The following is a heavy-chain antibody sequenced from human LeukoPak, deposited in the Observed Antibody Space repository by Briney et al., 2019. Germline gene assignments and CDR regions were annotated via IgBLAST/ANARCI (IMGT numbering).Heavy chain of an antibody. Sequence: ASVKVSCEVSGYTLTELSMHWVRQAPGKGLEWMGGFDPEDGETIYAQKFQGRVTMTEDTSTDAAYMELSSLRSEDTAVYYCATDQGKYSSSWYPHYWGQGTLVTVSS. CDR1: GYTLTELS. CDR3: ATDQGKYSSSWYPHY. D-gene: IGHD6-13*01. J-gene: IGHJ4*02. CDR2: FDPEDGET. V-gene: IGHV1-24*01.